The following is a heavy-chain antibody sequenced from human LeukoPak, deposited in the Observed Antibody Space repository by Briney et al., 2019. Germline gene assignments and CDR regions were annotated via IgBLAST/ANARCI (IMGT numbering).Heavy chain of an antibody. CDR1: GGSFSGYY. J-gene: IGHJ5*02. Sequence: SETLSLTCAVYGGSFSGYYWSWIRQPAGKGLEWIGRIYTSGSANYNPSLKSRVTISVDTSKNQFSLKLSSVTAADTAVYYCARVWEPYYDFWSGYPSSNWFDPWGQGTLVTVSS. D-gene: IGHD3-3*01. CDR2: IYTSGSA. CDR3: ARVWEPYYDFWSGYPSSNWFDP. V-gene: IGHV4-59*10.